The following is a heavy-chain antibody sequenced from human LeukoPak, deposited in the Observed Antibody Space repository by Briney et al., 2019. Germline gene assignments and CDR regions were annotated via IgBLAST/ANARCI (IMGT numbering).Heavy chain of an antibody. CDR2: ISAYNGNT. V-gene: IGHV1-18*01. D-gene: IGHD3-22*01. J-gene: IGHJ4*02. CDR3: AYYDSSGYYYGLDY. Sequence: ASVKVSCKASGYTFTSYGISWVRQAPGQGLEWMGWISAYNGNTNYAQKLQGRVTMTTDTSTSTAYMELRSLRPDDTAVYYCAYYDSSGYYYGLDYWGQGTLVTVSS. CDR1: GYTFTSYG.